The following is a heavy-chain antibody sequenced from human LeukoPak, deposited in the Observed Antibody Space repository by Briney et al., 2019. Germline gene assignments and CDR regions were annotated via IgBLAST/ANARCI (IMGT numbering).Heavy chain of an antibody. CDR1: GFTVSSYG. J-gene: IGHJ4*02. Sequence: GRSLRRSCAASGFTVSSYGMHWVRQAPGKGLEWLAVIRYDGSNKYYADSGKVRFTIARDNSKNTLYLQMHSLRAEDTAVYYCARDNLGRGVITATIDYWGQGTLVTVSS. CDR3: ARDNLGRGVITATIDY. CDR2: IRYDGSNK. D-gene: IGHD3-10*01. V-gene: IGHV3-33*01.